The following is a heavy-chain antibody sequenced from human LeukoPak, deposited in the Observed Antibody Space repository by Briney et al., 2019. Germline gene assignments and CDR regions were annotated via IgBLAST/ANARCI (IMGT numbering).Heavy chain of an antibody. CDR2: ISPVSSYT. V-gene: IGHV3-21*01. Sequence: GGSLRLSRLASGFSFNSYTMNWVREAPGKGLEWVSTISPVSSYTWYAESVKGRFTISRDNPKNSLYLQMDSLRAEDTAVYYCVRDVSRRIGMDVWGQGTTVTVSS. D-gene: IGHD2/OR15-2a*01. CDR3: VRDVSRRIGMDV. J-gene: IGHJ6*02. CDR1: GFSFNSYT.